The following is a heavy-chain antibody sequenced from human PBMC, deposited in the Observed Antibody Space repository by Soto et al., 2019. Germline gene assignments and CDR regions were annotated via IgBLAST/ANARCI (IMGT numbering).Heavy chain of an antibody. CDR2: IIPILGIA. J-gene: IGHJ4*02. D-gene: IGHD4-17*01. CDR1: GGTFSSYT. V-gene: IGHV1-69*08. Sequence: QVQLVQSGAEVKKPGSSVKVSCKASGGTFSSYTISWVRQAPGQGLEWMGRIIPILGIANYAQKFQGRVTITADKSTSTAYMELSSLRSEDTAVYYCAREEYGNYFDYWGQGTLVIVSS. CDR3: AREEYGNYFDY.